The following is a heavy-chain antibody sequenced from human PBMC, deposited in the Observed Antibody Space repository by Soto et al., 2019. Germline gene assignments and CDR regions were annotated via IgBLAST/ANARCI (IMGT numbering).Heavy chain of an antibody. CDR3: AREGITMVRGVIHYYGMDV. Sequence: SETLSLTCTVSGDSIGNALFFWGWIRQPPGKGLEWIGSIYYRGNTYYNPSLKSRVTVSLDTSKNQFSLNLRSVTAADTAVYYCAREGITMVRGVIHYYGMDVWGQGTTVTVSS. J-gene: IGHJ6*02. D-gene: IGHD3-10*01. CDR1: GDSIGNALFF. CDR2: IYYRGNT. V-gene: IGHV4-39*02.